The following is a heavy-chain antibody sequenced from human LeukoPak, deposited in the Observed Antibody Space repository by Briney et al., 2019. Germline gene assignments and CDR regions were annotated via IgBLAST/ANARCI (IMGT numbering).Heavy chain of an antibody. D-gene: IGHD4-17*01. CDR1: GGSISSYY. J-gene: IGHJ5*02. CDR2: IYYSGST. CDR3: ASTSKGHPYGDSNWFDP. Sequence: SETLSLTCTVSGGSISSYYWSWIRQPPGKGPEWIGYIYYSGSTNYNPSLKSRVTISVDTSKNQFSLKLSSVTAADTAVYYCASTSKGHPYGDSNWFDPWGQGTLVTVSS. V-gene: IGHV4-59*01.